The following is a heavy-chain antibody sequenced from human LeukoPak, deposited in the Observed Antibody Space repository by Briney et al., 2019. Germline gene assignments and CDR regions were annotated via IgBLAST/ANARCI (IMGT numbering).Heavy chain of an antibody. CDR2: IWYDGSNK. V-gene: IGHV3-33*08. CDR3: ARMYSTSTNWFDP. CDR1: GFTFSSYG. J-gene: IGHJ5*02. Sequence: GSLRLSCAASGFTFSSYGMHWVRQAPGKGLEWVAVIWYDGSNKYYADSVKGRFTISRDNSKNTLYLQMNSLRAEDTAVYYCARMYSTSTNWFDPWGQGTLVTVSS. D-gene: IGHD6-6*01.